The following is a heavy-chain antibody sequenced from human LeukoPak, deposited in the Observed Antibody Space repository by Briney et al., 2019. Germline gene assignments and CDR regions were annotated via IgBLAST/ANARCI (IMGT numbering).Heavy chain of an antibody. D-gene: IGHD7-27*01. CDR3: ARTHSNWGRWFDP. J-gene: IGHJ5*02. CDR1: GGSISSYY. V-gene: IGHV4-59*01. CDR2: IYYSGST. Sequence: SETLSLTCTVSGGSISSYYWSWIRQPPGKGLEWIGYIYYSGSTNYNPSLKSRVTISVDTSKNQFSLKLSSVTAADTAVYYCARTHSNWGRWFDPWGQGTLVTVSS.